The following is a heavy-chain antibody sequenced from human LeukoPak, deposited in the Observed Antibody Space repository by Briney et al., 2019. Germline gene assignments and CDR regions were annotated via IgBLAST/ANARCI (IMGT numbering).Heavy chain of an antibody. CDR1: GFTFSSSW. Sequence: PGRSLRLSCAASGFTFSSSWMFWVRQAPGKGLEWVANTKEDGSDKYYVESVKGRFTISRDNVKNSLYLQMNSLRVEDTAVYYCGALYGGFDPWGQGTLVTVSS. D-gene: IGHD4-17*01. V-gene: IGHV3-7*01. CDR2: TKEDGSDK. J-gene: IGHJ5*02. CDR3: GALYGGFDP.